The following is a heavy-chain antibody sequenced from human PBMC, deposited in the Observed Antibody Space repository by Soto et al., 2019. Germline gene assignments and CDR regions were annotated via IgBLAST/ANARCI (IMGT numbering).Heavy chain of an antibody. D-gene: IGHD3-3*01. CDR1: GFTFSSYS. V-gene: IGHV3-21*01. CDR2: ISSSSSYI. CDR3: ARDPHPSVYDFWSGYPKLYGMDV. Sequence: GGSLRLSCAASGFTFSSYSMNWVRQAPGKGLEWVSSISSSSSYIYYADSVKGRFTISRDNAKNSLYLQMNSLRAEDTAVYYCARDPHPSVYDFWSGYPKLYGMDVWGQGTTVTVSS. J-gene: IGHJ6*02.